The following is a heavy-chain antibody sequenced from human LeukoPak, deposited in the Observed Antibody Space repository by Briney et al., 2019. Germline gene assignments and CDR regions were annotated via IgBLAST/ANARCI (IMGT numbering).Heavy chain of an antibody. D-gene: IGHD3-22*01. J-gene: IGHJ4*02. CDR3: ARSLYKIDSSGYYYYDY. V-gene: IGHV3-48*03. Sequence: GGSLRLSCAASGFTFNSHGMNWVRKAPGKGLEWISYISSSGSTIYNADSVKGRFTISRDNARNSLYLQMNSLRAEDTAVYYCARSLYKIDSSGYYYYDYWGQGTLVTVSS. CDR2: ISSSGSTI. CDR1: GFTFNSHG.